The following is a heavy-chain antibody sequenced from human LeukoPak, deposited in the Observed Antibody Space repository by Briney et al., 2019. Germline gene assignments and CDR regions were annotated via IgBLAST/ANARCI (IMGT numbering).Heavy chain of an antibody. J-gene: IGHJ3*02. D-gene: IGHD3-10*01. V-gene: IGHV3-7*01. CDR2: IKQDGSGK. CDR3: ARVRLSITMVRGVNRDAFDI. CDR1: GFTFSSYW. Sequence: GGSLRLSCAASGFTFSSYWMSWVRQAPGKGLEWVANIKQDGSGKYYVDSVKGRFTISRDNAKNSLYLQMNSLRAEDTAVYYCARVRLSITMVRGVNRDAFDIWGQGTMVTVSS.